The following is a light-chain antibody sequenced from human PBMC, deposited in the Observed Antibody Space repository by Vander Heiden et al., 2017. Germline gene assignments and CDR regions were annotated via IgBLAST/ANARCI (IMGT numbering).Light chain of an antibody. CDR1: QSISSY. Sequence: DIQMTQSPSSLSASVGDRVTITCRASQSISSYLNWYQQKPGKAPKLLIYAASSLQSAVPSRLSRSGSGTDFTLTISRLQPEHIATYYCQQSDSTRLTFGGRTKEE. CDR2: AAS. J-gene: IGKJ4*01. CDR3: QQSDSTRLT. V-gene: IGKV1-39*01.